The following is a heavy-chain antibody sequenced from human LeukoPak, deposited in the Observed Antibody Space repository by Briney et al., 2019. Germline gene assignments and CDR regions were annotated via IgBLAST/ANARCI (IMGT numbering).Heavy chain of an antibody. CDR2: IYYNGHT. J-gene: IGHJ5*02. Sequence: SETLSLTCTVSGGSISNGGYYWSWIRQLPGTGLEWIGYIYYNGHTYYNPSLKSRVVISVDTFKNQFSLKLGSVTAADTAVYYCANYASGTYRFDPWGQGTLVTVSS. CDR1: GGSISNGGYY. V-gene: IGHV4-31*03. D-gene: IGHD3-10*01. CDR3: ANYASGTYRFDP.